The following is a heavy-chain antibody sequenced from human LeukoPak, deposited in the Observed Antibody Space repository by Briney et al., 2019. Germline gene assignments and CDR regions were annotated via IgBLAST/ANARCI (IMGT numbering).Heavy chain of an antibody. CDR3: AKDPSFYSSGWYCFDY. CDR2: ISGSGGST. V-gene: IGHV3-23*01. Sequence: PGGSLRLSCAASRFTFSSYAMSWVRQAPRKGLEWVSAISGSGGSTYYADSVKGRFTISRDNSKNTLYLQMNSLRAEDTAVYYCAKDPSFYSSGWYCFDYWGQGTLVTVSS. D-gene: IGHD6-19*01. CDR1: RFTFSSYA. J-gene: IGHJ4*02.